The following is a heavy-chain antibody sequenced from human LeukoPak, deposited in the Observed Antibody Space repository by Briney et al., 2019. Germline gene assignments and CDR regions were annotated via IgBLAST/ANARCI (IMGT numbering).Heavy chain of an antibody. CDR3: ARAGYCSSTSSRSWFDP. D-gene: IGHD2-2*03. V-gene: IGHV1-8*03. J-gene: IGHJ5*02. Sequence: ASVKVSCKASGYTFTSYDINWLRQATAQGLEWMGWMNPNSGNTGYAQKFQGRVTITRNTSISTAYMELSSLRSEDTAVYYCARAGYCSSTSSRSWFDPWGQGTLITVSS. CDR1: GYTFTSYD. CDR2: MNPNSGNT.